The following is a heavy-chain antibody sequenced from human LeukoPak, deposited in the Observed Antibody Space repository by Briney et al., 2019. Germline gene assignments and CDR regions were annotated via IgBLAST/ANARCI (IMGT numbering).Heavy chain of an antibody. V-gene: IGHV1-69*04. CDR2: IIPILGIA. Sequence: GASVKVSCKASGGTFSSYAISCVRQAPGQGLEWMGRIIPILGIANYAQKFQGRVTITADKSTSTAYMELSSLRSEDTAVYYCARGYNKRDYYYYYGMDVWGQGTTVTVSS. CDR1: GGTFSSYA. J-gene: IGHJ6*02. CDR3: ARGYNKRDYYYYYGMDV. D-gene: IGHD1-1*01.